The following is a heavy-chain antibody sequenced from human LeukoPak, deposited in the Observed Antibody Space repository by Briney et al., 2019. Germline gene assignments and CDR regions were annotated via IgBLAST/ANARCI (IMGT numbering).Heavy chain of an antibody. CDR2: IYSGGST. J-gene: IGHJ6*02. D-gene: IGHD1-26*01. CDR3: ARDNRGSYPYYYYGMDV. V-gene: IGHV3-53*01. CDR1: GFTVSSNY. Sequence: PGGSLRLSCAASGFTVSSNYMSWVRQAPGKGLEWVSVIYSGGSTYYADSVKGRFTISRDNSKNTLYLQMNSLRAEDTAVYYCARDNRGSYPYYYYGMDVWGQGTTVTASS.